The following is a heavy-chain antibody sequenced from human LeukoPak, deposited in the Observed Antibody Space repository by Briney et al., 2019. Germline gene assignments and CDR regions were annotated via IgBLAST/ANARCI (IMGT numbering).Heavy chain of an antibody. J-gene: IGHJ2*01. CDR2: INSDGSTT. V-gene: IGHV3-74*01. CDR1: GLTFSNYW. CDR3: ARVGQGEWFFDL. D-gene: IGHD1-26*01. Sequence: GGSLRLSCAASGLTFSNYWMHWVRQAPGKGLVWVSRINSDGSTTNYADSVKGRFTISRDNAKNTLFLQMNSLRAEDTAVYYCARVGQGEWFFDLWGRGTLVTVSS.